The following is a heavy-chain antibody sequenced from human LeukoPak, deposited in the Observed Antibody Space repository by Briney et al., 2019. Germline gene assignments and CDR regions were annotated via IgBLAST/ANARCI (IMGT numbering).Heavy chain of an antibody. J-gene: IGHJ4*01. D-gene: IGHD3-9*01. Sequence: GGSLRLSCAASGFALSNYGMHWVRQAPGKGLEWVAHISYHGHNTYYVDSVKGRFTISRDSSKNTLYLQMNTLRVEDTAVYYCAKWGDYDILTGYYDSDYWGHGTLVTVSS. V-gene: IGHV3-30*18. CDR2: ISYHGHNT. CDR1: GFALSNYG. CDR3: AKWGDYDILTGYYDSDY.